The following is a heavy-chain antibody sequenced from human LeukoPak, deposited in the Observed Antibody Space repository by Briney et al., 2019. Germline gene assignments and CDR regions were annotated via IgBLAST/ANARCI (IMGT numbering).Heavy chain of an antibody. D-gene: IGHD1-1*01. V-gene: IGHV6-1*01. Sequence: SQTLSLTCAISGDSVSSNGAAWSWIRQSPSRGLEWLGRTYYRSNWYNDYAVFVKSRITINPDTSKNQFFLQLNSLTPEDTAVYYCARGAVGQHRSKGDAFDIWGQGTMVTVSS. CDR2: TYYRSNWYN. CDR3: ARGAVGQHRSKGDAFDI. J-gene: IGHJ3*02. CDR1: GDSVSSNGAA.